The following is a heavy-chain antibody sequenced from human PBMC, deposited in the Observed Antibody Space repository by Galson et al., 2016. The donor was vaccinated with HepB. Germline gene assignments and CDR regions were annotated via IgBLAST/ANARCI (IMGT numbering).Heavy chain of an antibody. J-gene: IGHJ3*02. CDR2: ISTSGGSK. Sequence: SLRLSCAGSGLSLSPYAMSWGRQAPGKGLEWVSGISTSGGSKTYADSVRGRFIISRDNSNNKLFLQMNSLTTEDTAIYFCAKDRLSGHGDYSWGIFDMWGQGTMVTVSS. CDR1: GLSLSPYA. CDR3: AKDRLSGHGDYSWGIFDM. D-gene: IGHD4-17*01. V-gene: IGHV3-23*01.